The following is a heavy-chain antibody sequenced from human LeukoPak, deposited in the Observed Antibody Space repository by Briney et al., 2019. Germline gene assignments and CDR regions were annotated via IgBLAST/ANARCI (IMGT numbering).Heavy chain of an antibody. V-gene: IGHV3-23*01. CDR3: AKAGIAVPATPEY. D-gene: IGHD6-19*01. J-gene: IGHJ4*02. Sequence: GGSLRLSCAASGFTFSSYAMNRVRQAPGKGLEWVSVISSSGGTTYYSDSVKGRFIISRDNSKNTLYLQMNSLRAEDTAVYYCAKAGIAVPATPEYCGQGTQVTVSS. CDR1: GFTFSSYA. CDR2: ISSSGGTT.